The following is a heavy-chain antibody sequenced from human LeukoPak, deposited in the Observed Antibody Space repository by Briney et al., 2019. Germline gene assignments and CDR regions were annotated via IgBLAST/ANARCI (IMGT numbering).Heavy chain of an antibody. D-gene: IGHD6-13*01. CDR3: ARGGSESSSWYFDY. V-gene: IGHV3-53*01. J-gene: IGHJ4*02. CDR2: IYSGGST. CDR1: GFTVSSNY. Sequence: PGGSLRLSCAASGFTVSSNYMSWARQAPGKGLEWVSVIYSGGSTDYADSVKGRFSISRDNSKNTLYLQMISLRAEDTAVYYCARGGSESSSWYFDYWGQGTLVTVSS.